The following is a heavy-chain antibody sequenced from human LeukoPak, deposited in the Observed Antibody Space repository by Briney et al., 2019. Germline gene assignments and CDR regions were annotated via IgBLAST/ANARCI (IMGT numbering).Heavy chain of an antibody. CDR1: GGSISSSSYY. CDR2: IYYSGST. V-gene: IGHV4-39*07. Sequence: SETLSLTCTVSGGSISSSSYYWGWIRQPPGKGLEWIGSIYYSGSTYYNPSLKSRVTISVDTSKNQFSLKLSSVTAADTAVYYCARDAECSSTSCYTTGDNWFDPWGQGTLVTVSS. CDR3: ARDAECSSTSCYTTGDNWFDP. J-gene: IGHJ5*02. D-gene: IGHD2-2*02.